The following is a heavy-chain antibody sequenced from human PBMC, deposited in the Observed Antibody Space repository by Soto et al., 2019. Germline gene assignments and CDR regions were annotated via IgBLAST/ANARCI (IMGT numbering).Heavy chain of an antibody. D-gene: IGHD3-9*01. CDR1: GYTFTSYD. Sequence: GASVKVSCKASGYTFTSYDINWVRQATGQGLEWMGWMNPNSGNTGYAQKFQGRVTMTRNTSISTAYMELSSLRSGDTAVYYCARGRLRYFDWLCPTDYWGQGTLVTVSS. CDR3: ARGRLRYFDWLCPTDY. V-gene: IGHV1-8*01. CDR2: MNPNSGNT. J-gene: IGHJ4*02.